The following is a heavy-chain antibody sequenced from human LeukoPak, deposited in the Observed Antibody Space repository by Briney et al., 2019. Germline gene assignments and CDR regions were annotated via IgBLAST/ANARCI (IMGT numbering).Heavy chain of an antibody. Sequence: ASETLSLTCNVSGGSISNRAYYWAWIRQPPGKGLEWIGEIYHSGSTNYNPSLKSRVTISVDKSKNQFSLKLTSLTAADTAVYSCARSGYTTRRHAAFDIWGQGTMVTVSS. D-gene: IGHD6-13*01. CDR2: IYHSGST. CDR3: ARSGYTTRRHAAFDI. CDR1: GGSISNRAYY. J-gene: IGHJ3*02. V-gene: IGHV4-39*07.